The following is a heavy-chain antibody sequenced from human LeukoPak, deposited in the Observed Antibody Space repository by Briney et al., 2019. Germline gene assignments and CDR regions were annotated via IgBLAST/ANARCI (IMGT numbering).Heavy chain of an antibody. CDR3: ARGLRSVTWERELMYSQFYGLDV. CDR2: ITHSGST. Sequence: SETLSLTCAVSGESFSDYYWVWIRQFPGKGLEWIVEITHSGSTYYNPSLKNLVTMSIDASRKQFSLKLRSLMDADTGVFYCARGLRSVTWERELMYSQFYGLDVWGQGTTVSVSS. D-gene: IGHD1-26*01. V-gene: IGHV4-34*01. J-gene: IGHJ6*02. CDR1: GESFSDYY.